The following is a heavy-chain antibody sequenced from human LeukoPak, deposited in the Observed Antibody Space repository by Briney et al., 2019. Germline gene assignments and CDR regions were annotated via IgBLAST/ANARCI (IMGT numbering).Heavy chain of an antibody. CDR2: TYYRSTWYN. Sequence: SQTLTLTCAISGDSFSSNSVTWNWNRQSPSRGLEWLGRTYYRSTWYNDSAVSVRALITVNPDTSKNQFSLHLKSVTPEDTAVYYCARRLTQYDCFDPWGQGILVTVSS. CDR1: GDSFSSNSVT. J-gene: IGHJ5*02. D-gene: IGHD2-2*01. V-gene: IGHV6-1*01. CDR3: ARRLTQYDCFDP.